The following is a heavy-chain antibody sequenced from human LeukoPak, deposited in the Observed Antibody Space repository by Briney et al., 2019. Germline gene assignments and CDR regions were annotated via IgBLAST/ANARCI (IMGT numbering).Heavy chain of an antibody. D-gene: IGHD4-23*01. CDR3: ARKLPYGGNSLDY. Sequence: GGSLRLSCAASGFTFSSYEVNWVRQAPGKGLEWVSYISSSGSTIYYADSVKGRFTISRDNAKNSLYLQMNSLRAEDTAVYYCARKLPYGGNSLDYWGQGTLVTVSS. CDR2: ISSSGSTI. V-gene: IGHV3-48*03. CDR1: GFTFSSYE. J-gene: IGHJ4*02.